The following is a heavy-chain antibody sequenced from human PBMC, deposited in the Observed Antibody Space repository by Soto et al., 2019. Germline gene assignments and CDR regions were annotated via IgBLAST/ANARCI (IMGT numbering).Heavy chain of an antibody. Sequence: QVQLVQSGAEVKKPGASVKVSCKASGYTFTSYGISWVRQAPGQGLEWMGWISAYNGNTNYAQKLQGRVTMTTDTSTRTAYMELRSLRSDDTAVYYCARNPPDIVATINFDYWGQGTLVTVSS. CDR3: ARNPPDIVATINFDY. J-gene: IGHJ4*02. CDR1: GYTFTSYG. CDR2: ISAYNGNT. V-gene: IGHV1-18*01. D-gene: IGHD5-12*01.